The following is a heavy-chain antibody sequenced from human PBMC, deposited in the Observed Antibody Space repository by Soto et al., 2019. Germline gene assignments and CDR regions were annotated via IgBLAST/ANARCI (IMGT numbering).Heavy chain of an antibody. V-gene: IGHV3-30-3*01. CDR3: ARDLLAAAGNSQH. Sequence: QVQLVESGGGVVQPGRSLRLSCAASGFTFSSYAMHWVRQAPGKGLEWVAVISYDGSNKYYADSVKGRFTISRDNSKNTLYLQMNSLRAEDTAVYYCARDLLAAAGNSQHWGQGTLVTVSS. CDR2: ISYDGSNK. D-gene: IGHD6-13*01. J-gene: IGHJ1*01. CDR1: GFTFSSYA.